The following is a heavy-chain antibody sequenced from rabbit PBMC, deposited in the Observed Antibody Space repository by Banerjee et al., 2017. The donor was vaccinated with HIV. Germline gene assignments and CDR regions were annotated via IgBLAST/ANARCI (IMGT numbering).Heavy chain of an antibody. CDR1: GFSFSSRYY. Sequence: QSLEESGGDLVKPGASLTLTCTASGFSFSSRYYLCWVRQAPGKGLEWIACIYSGSSADTYYASWAKGRFTISKTSSTTVTLQMTSLTVADTATYFCARVSETSGWGEDLWGQGTLVTVS. J-gene: IGHJ4*01. V-gene: IGHV1S40*01. D-gene: IGHD4-1*01. CDR2: IYSGSSADT. CDR3: ARVSETSGWGEDL.